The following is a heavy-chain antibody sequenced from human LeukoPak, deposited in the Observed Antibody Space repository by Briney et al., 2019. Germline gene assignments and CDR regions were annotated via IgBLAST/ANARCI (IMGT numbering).Heavy chain of an antibody. Sequence: GGSLRLSCAASGFTFSTYAMSWVRQAPGKGLEWVSSIGAGGGGGSTVYADSVKGRFAISRDNSKNTLFLQMNNPRAEDTAVYYCAIDPYSSGWRGGDYFDYWGQGTLVTVSS. V-gene: IGHV3-23*01. CDR1: GFTFSTYA. D-gene: IGHD6-19*01. CDR3: AIDPYSSGWRGGDYFDY. CDR2: IGAGGGGGST. J-gene: IGHJ4*02.